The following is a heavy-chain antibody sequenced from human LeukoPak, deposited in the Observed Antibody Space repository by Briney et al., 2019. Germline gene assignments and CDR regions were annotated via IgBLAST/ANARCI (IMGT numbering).Heavy chain of an antibody. CDR3: ARDQPYYDFWSGYIRWFDP. J-gene: IGHJ5*02. V-gene: IGHV4-34*01. CDR1: GGSFSGYY. CDR2: INHSGST. Sequence: PSETLSLTCAVYGGSFSGYYWSWIRQPPGKGLEWIGEINHSGSTNYNPSLKSRVTMSVDTSKNQFSLKLSSVTAADTAVYYCARDQPYYDFWSGYIRWFDPWGQGTLVTVSS. D-gene: IGHD3-3*01.